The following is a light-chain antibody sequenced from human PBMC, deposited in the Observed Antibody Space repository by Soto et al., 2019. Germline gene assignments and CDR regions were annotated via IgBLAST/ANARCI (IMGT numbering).Light chain of an antibody. CDR1: NIGSKS. J-gene: IGLJ2*01. Sequence: SYELTQPPSVSVAPGKTVRITCGGNNIGSKSVHWYQQKPGQAPVLVIYYDSDRPSGIPERFSGSNSGNTATLTISRVEAGDEADYYCQVWDSSSDQEVFGGGTKLTVL. CDR2: YDS. CDR3: QVWDSSSDQEV. V-gene: IGLV3-21*04.